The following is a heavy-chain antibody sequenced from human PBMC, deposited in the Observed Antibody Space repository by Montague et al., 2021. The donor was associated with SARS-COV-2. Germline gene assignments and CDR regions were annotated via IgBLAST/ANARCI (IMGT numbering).Heavy chain of an antibody. D-gene: IGHD5-24*01. CDR2: IYYSGST. CDR3: ARGGGGRDGYNS. CDR1: GGSISSYY. Sequence: SETLSLTCTVSGGSISSYYWSWIRQPPGKGLEWIGYIYYSGSTNYNPSLKSRVTISVDTSKNQFSLKLSSVTAADTAVYYCARGGGGRDGYNSWGQGTLVTVSS. V-gene: IGHV4-59*01. J-gene: IGHJ5*02.